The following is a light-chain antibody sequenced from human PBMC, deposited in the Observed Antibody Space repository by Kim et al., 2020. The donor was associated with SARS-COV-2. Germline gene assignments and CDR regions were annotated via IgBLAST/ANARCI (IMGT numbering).Light chain of an antibody. Sequence: LAPGGRATLSCRASRSVASSYIAWYQQKPGQSPRLLIYGTSNRATDIPERFSGSGSGTDFTLSISRLEPEDFAMYYCQQFGSMYTFGQGTKLEI. V-gene: IGKV3-20*01. CDR1: RSVASSY. J-gene: IGKJ2*01. CDR3: QQFGSMYT. CDR2: GTS.